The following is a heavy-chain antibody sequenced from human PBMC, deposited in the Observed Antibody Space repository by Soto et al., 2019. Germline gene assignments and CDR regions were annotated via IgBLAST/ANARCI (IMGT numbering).Heavy chain of an antibody. V-gene: IGHV1-46*01. Sequence: ASVKVSCKASGYTFTSYYMHWVRQAPGQGLEWMGIINPSGGSTSYAQKFQGRVTMTRDTSTSTVYMELGSLRSEDTAVYYCARAIHYDFWSGTYGMDVWGQGTTVTVSS. D-gene: IGHD3-3*01. J-gene: IGHJ6*02. CDR2: INPSGGST. CDR3: ARAIHYDFWSGTYGMDV. CDR1: GYTFTSYY.